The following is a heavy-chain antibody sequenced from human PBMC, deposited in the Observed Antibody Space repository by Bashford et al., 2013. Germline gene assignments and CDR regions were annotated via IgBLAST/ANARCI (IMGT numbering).Heavy chain of an antibody. CDR1: GDSISSNSYA. CDR3: ARYYTLTKFDY. J-gene: IGHJ4*02. V-gene: IGHV4-30-2*01. CDR2: IYPSGAT. D-gene: IGHD4-17*01. Sequence: SETLSLTCAVSGDSISSNSYAWSWFRQPPGKGLEWIGYIYPSGATHYNPSLKSRVTILLGESKNQFSLKLSSVTAADTAMYYCARYYTLTKFDYWGQGTLVTVS.